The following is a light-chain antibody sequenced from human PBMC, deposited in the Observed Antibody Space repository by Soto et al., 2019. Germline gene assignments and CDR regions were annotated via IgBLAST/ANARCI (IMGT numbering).Light chain of an antibody. CDR2: AAS. Sequence: DIQMTQSPSSLSASVGDRVTITCLASQSISSYLNWYQQRPGKAPKLLIYAASSLQSGVPSRFSGSGSGTDFTLTISSLQPEDFATYWCHQTYNIPWTFGQGTKVDIK. CDR3: HQTYNIPWT. CDR1: QSISSY. J-gene: IGKJ1*01. V-gene: IGKV1-39*01.